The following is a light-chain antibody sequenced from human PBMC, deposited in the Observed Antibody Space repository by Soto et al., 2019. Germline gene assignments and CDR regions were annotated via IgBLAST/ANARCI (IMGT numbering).Light chain of an antibody. V-gene: IGKV1-39*01. CDR3: QQSFSPPYT. J-gene: IGKJ2*01. CDR2: ETS. CDR1: QSLSSS. Sequence: DIQMTQSPSSLSASVGDRVTITCRASQSLSSSLTWYQQKPGEAPKLLIYETSNLQSGVPSRFSGSGSDTDFTLTINSLQSEDFATYYCQQSFSPPYTFGQGTKLDIK.